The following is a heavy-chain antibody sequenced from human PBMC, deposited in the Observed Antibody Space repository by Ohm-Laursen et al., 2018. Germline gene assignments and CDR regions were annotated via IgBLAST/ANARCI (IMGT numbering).Heavy chain of an antibody. Sequence: SLRLSCAAFGFTFSDYYMSWIRQAPGKGLEWVSYISSSGSTIYYADSVKGRFTISRENAKNSFYLQMNSLRVGDTAVYYCARVNKESGRGYYYDYWGQGTLVTVSS. D-gene: IGHD3-16*01. CDR1: GFTFSDYY. J-gene: IGHJ4*02. V-gene: IGHV3-11*04. CDR3: ARVNKESGRGYYYDY. CDR2: ISSSGSTI.